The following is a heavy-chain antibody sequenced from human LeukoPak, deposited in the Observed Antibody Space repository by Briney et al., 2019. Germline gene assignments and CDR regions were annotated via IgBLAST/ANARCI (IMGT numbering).Heavy chain of an antibody. CDR3: ASAARDNYYFDY. J-gene: IGHJ4*02. V-gene: IGHV1-45*02. D-gene: IGHD1-1*01. CDR2: ITPFNGNT. Sequence: SVKVSCKASGYTFTSYGISWVRQAPGQALEWMGWITPFNGNTNYAQKFQDRVTITRDRSMSTAYMELSSLRSEDTAMYYCASAARDNYYFDYWGQGTLVTVSS. CDR1: GYTFTSYG.